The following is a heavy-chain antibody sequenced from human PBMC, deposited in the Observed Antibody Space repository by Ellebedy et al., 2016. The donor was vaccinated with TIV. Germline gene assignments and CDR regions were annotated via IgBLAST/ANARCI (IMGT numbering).Heavy chain of an antibody. J-gene: IGHJ5*02. CDR3: ARRGAYGDYAVQVNSWFDR. V-gene: IGHV3-7*01. Sequence: PGGSLRFSCAASGFSFRSYWMTWVRQAPGKGLEWVANIYQDGSERLYLDSVKGRFTVSRDNAKNSLYLQMSSLRAEDTAVYFCARRGAYGDYAVQVNSWFDRWGRGTLVTVSS. CDR2: IYQDGSER. D-gene: IGHD4-17*01. CDR1: GFSFRSYW.